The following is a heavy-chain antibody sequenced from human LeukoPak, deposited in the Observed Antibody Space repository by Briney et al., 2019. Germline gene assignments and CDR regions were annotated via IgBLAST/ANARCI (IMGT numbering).Heavy chain of an antibody. J-gene: IGHJ5*02. CDR3: ARPLIDCSSTSCYTPHWLDP. CDR1: GFTFSSYW. V-gene: IGHV3-7*01. D-gene: IGHD2-2*02. Sequence: GGSLRLSCAASGFTFSSYWMSWVRQAPGKGLEWVANIKQDGSEKYYVDSVKGRFTISRDNAKNSLYLRMNSLRAEDTAVYYCARPLIDCSSTSCYTPHWLDPWGQGTLVTVSS. CDR2: IKQDGSEK.